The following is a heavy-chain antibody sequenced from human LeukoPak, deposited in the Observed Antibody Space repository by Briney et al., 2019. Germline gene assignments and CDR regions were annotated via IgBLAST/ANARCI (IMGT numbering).Heavy chain of an antibody. V-gene: IGHV3-30*03. J-gene: IGHJ4*02. CDR2: MSPDGSIK. CDR1: GFTFTNYE. CDR3: ARDYRSGSPDYFDS. D-gene: IGHD1-14*01. Sequence: GGSLRLSCAASGFTFTNYEIHWVRQAPGKGLEWVSVMSPDGSIKIYTDSVKGRFTISRDNSKNTQYLEMNSLRVDDTAVYFCARDYRSGSPDYFDSWGRGTLVTVSS.